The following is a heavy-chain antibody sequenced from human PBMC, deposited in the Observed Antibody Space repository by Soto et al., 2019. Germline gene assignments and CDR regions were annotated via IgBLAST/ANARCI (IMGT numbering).Heavy chain of an antibody. J-gene: IGHJ4*02. V-gene: IGHV3-30*18. CDR3: AKELLGRWNYDLVFDY. D-gene: IGHD1-7*01. CDR2: ISYDGSNK. CDR1: GFTFSSYG. Sequence: GGSLRLSCAASGFTFSSYGMHWVRQAPGKGLEWVAVISYDGSNKYYADSVKGRFTISRDNSKNTLYLQMNSLRAEDTAVYYCAKELLGRWNYDLVFDYWGQGTLVTVSS.